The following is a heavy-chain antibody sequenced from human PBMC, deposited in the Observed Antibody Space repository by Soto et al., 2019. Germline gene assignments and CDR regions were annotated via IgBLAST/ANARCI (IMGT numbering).Heavy chain of an antibody. Sequence: GGSLRLSCAASGFTFSSYGMHWVRQAPGKGLEWVAVIWYDGSNKYYADTVKGRFTISRDNSKNTLYLQMNSLRAEDTVVYYCARDAFLSSRSQRGIDYWGQGTLVTAPQ. D-gene: IGHD6-13*01. CDR2: IWYDGSNK. CDR3: ARDAFLSSRSQRGIDY. J-gene: IGHJ4*02. CDR1: GFTFSSYG. V-gene: IGHV3-33*01.